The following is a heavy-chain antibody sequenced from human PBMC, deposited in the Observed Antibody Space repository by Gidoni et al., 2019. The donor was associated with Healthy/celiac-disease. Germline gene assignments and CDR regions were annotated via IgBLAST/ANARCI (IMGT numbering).Heavy chain of an antibody. D-gene: IGHD3-10*01. Sequence: EVQLVASGGGLVQPGGSLRLSCAASGFTFSNYGMNWVRQAPGKGLEWVSYISSSSSIYYADSVKGRFTISRDNAKNSLYLQMNSLRDEDTAVYYCARDSLLWFGDLDYWGQGTLVTVSS. CDR3: ARDSLLWFGDLDY. CDR2: ISSSSSI. V-gene: IGHV3-48*02. CDR1: GFTFSNYG. J-gene: IGHJ4*02.